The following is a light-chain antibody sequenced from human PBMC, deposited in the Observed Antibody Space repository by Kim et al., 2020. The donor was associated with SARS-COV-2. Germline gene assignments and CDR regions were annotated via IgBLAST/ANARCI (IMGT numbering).Light chain of an antibody. CDR3: SSYTV. Sequence: VFGSPGQAITISCNGTSNDIGGYNYVSWYQQHPDKAPKLMIYDVTERPSGVSNRFSGSKSGNTAYLTISGLQAEDEADYYCSSYTVFGTGTQVIVL. V-gene: IGLV2-14*04. CDR1: SNDIGGYNY. J-gene: IGLJ1*01. CDR2: DVT.